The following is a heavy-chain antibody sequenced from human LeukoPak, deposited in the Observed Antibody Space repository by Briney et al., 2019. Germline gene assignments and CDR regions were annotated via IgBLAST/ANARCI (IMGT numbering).Heavy chain of an antibody. J-gene: IGHJ6*03. CDR2: ISSSSSTI. CDR3: XXXXXXXLHPYYYYYMXV. V-gene: IGHV3-48*01. CDR1: GFTFSSYS. Sequence: GGSLRLSCAASGFTFSSYSMNWVRQAPGKGLEWVSYISSSSSTIYYADSVKGRFTISRDNAKNSLYLQMNSLRAEDTAVYYVXXXXXXXLHPYYYYYMXVWGKGTTVTVSS.